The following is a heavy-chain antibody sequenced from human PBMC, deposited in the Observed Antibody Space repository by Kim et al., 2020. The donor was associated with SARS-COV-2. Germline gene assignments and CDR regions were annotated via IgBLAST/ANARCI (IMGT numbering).Heavy chain of an antibody. CDR3: AKELGYSIWGRFRWIRVGDAYDI. Sequence: GGSLRLSCAASGFTFSSYGMHWIRQAPGKGLEWVAVISYDGSNKYYADSVKGRFTISRDNSKNTLYLQMNSLRAEDTAVYYCAKELGYSIWGRFRWIRVGDAYDIWGQGTMVTVSS. D-gene: IGHD3-16*01. J-gene: IGHJ3*02. CDR1: GFTFSSYG. CDR2: ISYDGSNK. V-gene: IGHV3-30*18.